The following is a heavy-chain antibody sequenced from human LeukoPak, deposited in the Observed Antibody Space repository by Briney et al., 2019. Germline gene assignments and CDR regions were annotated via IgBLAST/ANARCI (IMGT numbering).Heavy chain of an antibody. CDR1: GDFFRSYW. Sequence: SETLSLTCDVSGDFFRSYWWVWVRQPAGKGLEWIGRIYATGSTKFNPSLKSRLTMSMDTSTNQFSLKLTSVTAADTAVYFSARQGYTTSYYFLDSWSQGILVTVSS. CDR3: ARQGYTTSYYFLDS. V-gene: IGHV4-4*07. J-gene: IGHJ4*02. D-gene: IGHD1-26*01. CDR2: IYATGST.